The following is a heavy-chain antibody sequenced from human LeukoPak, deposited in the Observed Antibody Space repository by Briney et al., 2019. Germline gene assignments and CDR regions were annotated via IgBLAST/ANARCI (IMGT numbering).Heavy chain of an antibody. CDR3: ARGGYCSSTSCYTTPYYFDY. CDR2: IKQDGSEK. Sequence: GGSLRLSCAASGFTFSSYWMSWVRQAPGKGLEWVANIKQDGSEKYYVDSVKGRFTISRDNAKDSLYLQMNSLRAEDTAVYYCARGGYCSSTSCYTTPYYFDYWGQGTLVTVSS. J-gene: IGHJ4*02. CDR1: GFTFSSYW. D-gene: IGHD2-2*02. V-gene: IGHV3-7*01.